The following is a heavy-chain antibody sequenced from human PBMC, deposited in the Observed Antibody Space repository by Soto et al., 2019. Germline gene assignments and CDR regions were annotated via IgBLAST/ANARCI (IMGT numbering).Heavy chain of an antibody. D-gene: IGHD3-22*01. CDR3: AHRGYYYDSSGYRLGDY. CDR1: GFSLSTSGVG. CDR2: IYWDYDK. Sequence: QITLKESGPTLVKPTQTLTLTCTFSGFSLSTSGVGVGWIRQPPGKALEWLALIYWDYDKRYSPSLKSRLTITKDTSKNQVVLTMTNMDPVDTATYYCAHRGYYYDSSGYRLGDYWGQGTLVTVSS. J-gene: IGHJ4*02. V-gene: IGHV2-5*02.